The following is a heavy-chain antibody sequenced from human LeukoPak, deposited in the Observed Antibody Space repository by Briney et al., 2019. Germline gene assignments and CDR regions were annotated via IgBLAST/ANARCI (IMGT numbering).Heavy chain of an antibody. CDR2: IYHSGST. V-gene: IGHV4-4*02. D-gene: IGHD1-26*01. Sequence: SETLSLTCAVSGGSISSSNWWSWVRQPPGKGLEWIGEIYHSGSTNYNPSLKSRVTISVDTSKNQFSLKLSSVTAADTAVYYCARDSVGGSYSYWGQGTLVTVSS. CDR1: GGSISSSNW. CDR3: ARDSVGGSYSY. J-gene: IGHJ4*02.